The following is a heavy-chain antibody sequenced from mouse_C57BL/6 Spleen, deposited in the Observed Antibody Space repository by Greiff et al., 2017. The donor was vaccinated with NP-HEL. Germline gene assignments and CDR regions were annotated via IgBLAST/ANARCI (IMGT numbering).Heavy chain of an antibody. J-gene: IGHJ2*01. Sequence: QVQLQQSGPELVKPGASVKISCKASGYAFSSSWMNWVKQRPGKGLEWIGRIYPGDGDTNYNGKFKGKATLTADNSSSTAYMQLSSLTSEDSAVYFCARSYYYSNYVGYYFDYWGQGTTLTVSS. CDR2: IYPGDGDT. D-gene: IGHD2-5*01. CDR1: GYAFSSSW. V-gene: IGHV1-82*01. CDR3: ARSYYYSNYVGYYFDY.